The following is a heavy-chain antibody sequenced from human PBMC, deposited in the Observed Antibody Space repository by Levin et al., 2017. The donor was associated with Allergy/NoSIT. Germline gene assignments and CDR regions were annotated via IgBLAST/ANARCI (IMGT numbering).Heavy chain of an antibody. V-gene: IGHV3-11*01. CDR3: ARCLRGGAASYYYYGMDV. CDR2: ISSSGSTI. J-gene: IGHJ6*02. D-gene: IGHD3-16*01. CDR1: GFTFSDYY. Sequence: GGSLRLSCAASGFTFSDYYMSWIRQAPGKGLEWVSYISSSGSTIYYADSVKGRFTISRDNAKNSLYLQMNSLRAEDTAVYYCARCLRGGAASYYYYGMDVWGQGTTVTVSS.